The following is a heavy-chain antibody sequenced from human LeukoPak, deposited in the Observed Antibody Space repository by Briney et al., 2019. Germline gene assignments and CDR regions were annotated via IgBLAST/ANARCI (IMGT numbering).Heavy chain of an antibody. J-gene: IGHJ5*01. D-gene: IGHD3-22*01. CDR1: GFTFTIYA. V-gene: IGHV3-23*01. CDR2: ITSDGSNT. CDR3: AKDRPNYYHSSGHYYRQNVDS. Sequence: PGGTLRLSCAASGFTFTIYAMSWVRQAPGKGLEWVSSITSDGSNTWYADSVKGRFTISRDNSKNTLRLQMNSLRAEDTVIYYCAKDRPNYYHSSGHYYRQNVDSCGHGTLVTVSS.